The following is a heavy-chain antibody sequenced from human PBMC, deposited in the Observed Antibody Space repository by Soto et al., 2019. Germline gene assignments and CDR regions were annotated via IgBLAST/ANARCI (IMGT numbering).Heavy chain of an antibody. Sequence: QVQLQESGPGLVKPSETLSLTCTVSGGSITRGGYYWSWISQHPGKGLEWIGYIYNSGTTYYNPSLKSRVTISVDTSKNQFSLKLTSVTAADTAVYYCARDPAPWGQGTLVNVSS. CDR3: ARDPAP. CDR1: GGSITRGGYY. CDR2: IYNSGTT. V-gene: IGHV4-31*03. J-gene: IGHJ5*02.